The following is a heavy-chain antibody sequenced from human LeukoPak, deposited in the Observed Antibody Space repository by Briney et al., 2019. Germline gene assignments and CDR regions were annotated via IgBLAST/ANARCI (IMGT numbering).Heavy chain of an antibody. D-gene: IGHD1-7*01. V-gene: IGHV1-2*02. CDR1: GYTFTGYY. CDR3: ARDSSETGTGDY. J-gene: IGHJ4*02. CDR2: INPNSGGT. Sequence: ASVKVSCKASGYTFTGYYMHWVRQAPGQGLEWMGWINPNSGGTNYAQKLQGRVTMTTDTSTSTAYMELRSLRSDDTAVYYCARDSSETGTGDYWGQGTLVTVSS.